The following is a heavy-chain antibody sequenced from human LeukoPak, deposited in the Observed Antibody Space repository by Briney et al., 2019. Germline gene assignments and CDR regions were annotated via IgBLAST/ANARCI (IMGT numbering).Heavy chain of an antibody. D-gene: IGHD6-19*01. Sequence: GGSLRLSCAASGFTFSSYEMNWVRQAPGKGLEWVSLISWDGGSTYYADSVKGRFTISRDNSKKSLYLQMNSLRAEDTALYYCAKDAYSSGWYGWFDPWGQGTLVTVSS. J-gene: IGHJ5*02. CDR1: GFTFSSYE. CDR2: ISWDGGST. CDR3: AKDAYSSGWYGWFDP. V-gene: IGHV3-43D*03.